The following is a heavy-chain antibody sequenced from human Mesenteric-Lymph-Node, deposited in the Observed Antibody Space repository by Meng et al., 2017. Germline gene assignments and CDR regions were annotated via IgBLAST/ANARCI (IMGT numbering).Heavy chain of an antibody. CDR3: ARDPDYDSSGYIDY. Sequence: GGSLRLSCAASGFTFSSYGMHWVRQAPGKGLEWVAVIWYDGSNKYYADSVKGRFTISRDNSKNTLYLQMNSLRAEDTAVYYCARDPDYDSSGYIDYWGQGTLVTVSS. V-gene: IGHV3-33*01. CDR2: IWYDGSNK. J-gene: IGHJ4*02. CDR1: GFTFSSYG. D-gene: IGHD3-22*01.